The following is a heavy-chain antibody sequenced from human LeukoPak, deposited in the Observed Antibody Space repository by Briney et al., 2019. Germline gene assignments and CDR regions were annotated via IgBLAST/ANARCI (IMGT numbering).Heavy chain of an antibody. V-gene: IGHV1-24*01. CDR3: ATTAPGESHTLHYYGMDV. CDR2: FDPEDGET. D-gene: IGHD3-10*01. Sequence: ASVKVSCKVSGYTLTELSMHWVRQAPGKGLEWMGGFDPEDGETIYAQKFQGRVTMTEDTSTDTAYMELSSLRSEDTAVYYCATTAPGESHTLHYYGMDVWGKGTTVTVSS. J-gene: IGHJ6*04. CDR1: GYTLTELS.